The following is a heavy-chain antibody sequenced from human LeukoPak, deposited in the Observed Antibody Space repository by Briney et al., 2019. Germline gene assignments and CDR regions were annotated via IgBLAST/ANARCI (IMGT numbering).Heavy chain of an antibody. V-gene: IGHV4-39*07. CDR2: IYYSGST. CDR1: GGSISSYY. Sequence: PSETLSLTCTVSGGSISSYYWGWIRQPPGKGLEWIGSIYYSGSTYYNPSLKSRVTISVDTSKNQFSLKLSSVTAADTAVYYCARGYSGYQRRTYYYYYMDVWGKGTTVTVSS. J-gene: IGHJ6*03. D-gene: IGHD5-12*01. CDR3: ARGYSGYQRRTYYYYYMDV.